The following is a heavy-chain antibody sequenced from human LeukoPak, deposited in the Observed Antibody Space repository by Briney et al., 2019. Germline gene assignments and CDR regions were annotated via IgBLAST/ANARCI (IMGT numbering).Heavy chain of an antibody. CDR3: AKLRDDHYKYYFDY. V-gene: IGHV3-30*18. CDR1: GFTFSSYG. Sequence: AGGSLRLSCAASGFTFSSYGIHWVRQAPGKGLEWVAVISYDGSNKYYADSVKGRFTISRDNSKNTLYLQMNSLRAEDTAVYYCAKLRDDHYKYYFDYWGQGTLVTVSS. J-gene: IGHJ4*02. D-gene: IGHD5-12*01. CDR2: ISYDGSNK.